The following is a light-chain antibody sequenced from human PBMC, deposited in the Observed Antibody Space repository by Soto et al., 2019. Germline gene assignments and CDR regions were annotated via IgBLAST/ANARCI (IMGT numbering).Light chain of an antibody. Sequence: EIVMTQSPATLSVSPGERATLSRRASQSVSSNLAWYQQKPGQAPRLLLYGASTRATGIPARFSGSGSGTEFTLTISSLQSEDFAVYYCQQYNNWPPCTFGQGTKVDIK. CDR1: QSVSSN. CDR2: GAS. V-gene: IGKV3-15*01. CDR3: QQYNNWPPCT. J-gene: IGKJ2*02.